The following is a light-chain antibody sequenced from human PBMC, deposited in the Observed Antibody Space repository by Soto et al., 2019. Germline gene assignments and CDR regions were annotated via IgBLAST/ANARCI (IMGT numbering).Light chain of an antibody. J-gene: IGKJ1*01. CDR2: KAS. V-gene: IGKV1-5*03. CDR1: QTIRSW. CDR3: QHYNSYSEA. Sequence: DIQMTQSPSTLSGSVGDRVTITCRASQTIRSWLAWYQQKPGKAPTLLIYKASTLKSGVPSRFSGSGSGTEFTLTISSLQPDDFATDYCQHYNSYSEAFGQGTKVELK.